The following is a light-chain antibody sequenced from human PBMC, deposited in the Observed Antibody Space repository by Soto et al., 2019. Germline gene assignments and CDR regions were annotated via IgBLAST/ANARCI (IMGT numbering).Light chain of an antibody. Sequence: KSAFYLSASVGDRVTITCQASQNINNYLNWYQQKPGRAPKLLIYDASNLEAGVPSRFRGSGSGTDFTFTISRLQPEDIATYYCQQYDNLPTFGQGTRLEIK. CDR2: DAS. CDR3: QQYDNLPT. V-gene: IGKV1-33*01. CDR1: QNINNY. J-gene: IGKJ5*01.